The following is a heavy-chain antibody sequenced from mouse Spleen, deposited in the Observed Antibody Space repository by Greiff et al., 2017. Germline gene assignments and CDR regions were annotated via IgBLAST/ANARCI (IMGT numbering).Heavy chain of an antibody. J-gene: IGHJ1*03. CDR3: AREGYSNIWYFDV. V-gene: IGHV5-4*01. CDR1: GFTFSSYA. CDR2: ISDGGSYT. Sequence: EVQVVESGGGLVKPGGSLKLSCAASGFTFSSYAMSWVRQTPEKRLEWVATISDGGSYTYYPDNVKGRFTISRDNAKNNLYLQMSHLKSEDTAMYYCAREGYSNIWYFDVWGTGTTVTVSS. D-gene: IGHD2-5*01.